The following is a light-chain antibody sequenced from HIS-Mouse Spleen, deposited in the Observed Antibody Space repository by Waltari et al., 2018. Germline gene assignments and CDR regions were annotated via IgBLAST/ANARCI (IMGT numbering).Light chain of an antibody. V-gene: IGLV3-1*01. CDR1: NWGDKY. CDR3: QAWDSSVV. Sequence: SYELTQPPSVSVSPGQTASITCSGDNWGDKYACWYQQKPGQSPVLVIYQDSKRPSGLPERFSGSNSGNTATLTISGTQAMDEADYYCQAWDSSVVFGGGTKLTVL. CDR2: QDS. J-gene: IGLJ2*01.